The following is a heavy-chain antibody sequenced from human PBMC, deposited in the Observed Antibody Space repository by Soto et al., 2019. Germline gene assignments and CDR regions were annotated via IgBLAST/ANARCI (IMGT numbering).Heavy chain of an antibody. CDR3: AKDRQLGSSLYYFDS. CDR2: ISYHGSNK. J-gene: IGHJ4*02. Sequence: PGGSLRLSCAASGFTFSSYGMHWVRQAPGKGLEWVAVISYHGSNKDYADSVKGRFTISRDNSKNTLYLQMNSLRGEDTAVYYCAKDRQLGSSLYYFDSWGQGTLVTVSS. V-gene: IGHV3-30*18. CDR1: GFTFSSYG. D-gene: IGHD5-18*01.